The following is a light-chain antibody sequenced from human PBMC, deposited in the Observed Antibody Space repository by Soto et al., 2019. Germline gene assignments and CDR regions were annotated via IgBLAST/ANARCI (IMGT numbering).Light chain of an antibody. Sequence: QSVLTQPPSVSAAPVQKVTISCSGSSSNIGKNHVSWYQQVPATAPKLLIYESNKRPSGIPDRFSGSKTGTSATLGIAGLQTGDEADYYCGTWDSSLTAVLFGGGTKVTVL. CDR3: GTWDSSLTAVL. V-gene: IGLV1-51*02. J-gene: IGLJ2*01. CDR2: ESN. CDR1: SSNIGKNH.